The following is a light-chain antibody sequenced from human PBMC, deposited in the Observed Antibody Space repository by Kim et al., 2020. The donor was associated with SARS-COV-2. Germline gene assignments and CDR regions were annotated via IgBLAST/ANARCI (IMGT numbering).Light chain of an antibody. CDR2: AAS. V-gene: IGKV1-39*01. J-gene: IGKJ2*01. CDR1: QTISNY. Sequence: SASVRDRITITCRASQTISNYLNWYQQKPGKAPKLLIYAASKLQGGVPSRFSGSGSGTDFTLTISSLQPEDFATYYCQQSYNSPYTFGQGTKLEI. CDR3: QQSYNSPYT.